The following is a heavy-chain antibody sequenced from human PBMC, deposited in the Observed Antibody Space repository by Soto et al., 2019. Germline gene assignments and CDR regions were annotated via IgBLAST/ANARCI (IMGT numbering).Heavy chain of an antibody. V-gene: IGHV3-74*01. CDR2: INSDGSST. CDR3: ARGGSLNWYFDL. J-gene: IGHJ2*01. D-gene: IGHD1-26*01. Sequence: EVQMVESGGGLVQPGGSLRLSCAASGFTFSSYWMHWVRQAPGKGLVWVSRINSDGSSTSYADSVKGRFTISRDNAKNTLYRHMNSLRAEDTAVYYCARGGSLNWYFDLWGRGTLVTVSS. CDR1: GFTFSSYW.